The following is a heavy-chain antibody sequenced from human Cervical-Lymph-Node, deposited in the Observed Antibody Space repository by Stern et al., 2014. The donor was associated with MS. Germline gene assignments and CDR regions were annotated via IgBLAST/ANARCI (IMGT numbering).Heavy chain of an antibody. CDR1: GFTFSSYG. CDR2: LSYDGSNK. J-gene: IGHJ6*02. D-gene: IGHD3-16*01. CDR3: AKDTSPREYFYYGMDV. V-gene: IGHV3-30*18. Sequence: QVQLVESGGGVVQPGRSLRLSCAASGFTFSSYGLHWVRQAPGKGLEWGAVLSYDGSNKDYGYSVKGRFTISRDNSKNTVYLQINSLRAEDTAVYYCAKDTSPREYFYYGMDVWGQGTTVTVSS.